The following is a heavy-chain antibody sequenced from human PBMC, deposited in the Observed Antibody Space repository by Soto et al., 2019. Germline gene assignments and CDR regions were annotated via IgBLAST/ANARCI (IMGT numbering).Heavy chain of an antibody. CDR3: ARDLDSCYLTNPSPFDY. V-gene: IGHV1-69*01. D-gene: IGHD3-16*02. CDR2: IIPIFGTA. CDR1: GGTFSSYA. Sequence: QVQLVQSGAEVKKPGSSVKASCKASGGTFSSYAISWVRQAPGQGLEGMGGIIPIFGTANYAQKFQGSVTITADESTSTAYMELSSLRSDDTAVYYCARDLDSCYLTNPSPFDYWGQGTLVTVSS. J-gene: IGHJ4*02.